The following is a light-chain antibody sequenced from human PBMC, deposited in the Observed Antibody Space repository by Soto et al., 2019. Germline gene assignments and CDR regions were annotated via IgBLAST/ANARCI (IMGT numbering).Light chain of an antibody. V-gene: IGKV1-9*01. CDR1: QDSSSY. J-gene: IGKJ5*01. Sequence: DIQLTQSPSFLSASVGDRVTITCRASQDSSSYLAWYQQKPGKAPKLLIYAASTLQSGVPSRFSGSGSGTEFTLTISSLQPEDFATYYCQQLNSYLSITFGQGTRLEIK. CDR2: AAS. CDR3: QQLNSYLSIT.